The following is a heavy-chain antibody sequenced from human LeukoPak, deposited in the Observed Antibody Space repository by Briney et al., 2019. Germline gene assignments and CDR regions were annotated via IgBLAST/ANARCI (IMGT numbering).Heavy chain of an antibody. CDR1: GFTFSSYA. Sequence: PGASLRLSCAASGFTFSSYAMSWVRQAPGKGLEWVSAISGSGGGTYYADSVEGRFTISRDNSKNTLYLQMNSLRAEDTAVYYCAKDRNVGAITTFDYWGQGTLVTVSS. V-gene: IGHV3-23*01. D-gene: IGHD1-26*01. CDR3: AKDRNVGAITTFDY. CDR2: ISGSGGGT. J-gene: IGHJ4*02.